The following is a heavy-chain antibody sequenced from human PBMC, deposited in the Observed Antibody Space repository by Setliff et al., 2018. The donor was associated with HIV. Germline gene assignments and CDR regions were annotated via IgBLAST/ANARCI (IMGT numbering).Heavy chain of an antibody. V-gene: IGHV4-38-2*02. CDR1: GLSINFGYY. D-gene: IGHD1-20*01. CDR2: VYHDGNS. Sequence: PSETLSLTCSVSGLSINFGYYWGWIRQPPGKGREWIGSVYHDGNSYFNPSLKSRVTISMETSKNQVSLRLKSVTAADTAIYYCVTSKPHNWNDGANWFDPWGQGTQVTVSS. J-gene: IGHJ5*02. CDR3: VTSKPHNWNDGANWFDP.